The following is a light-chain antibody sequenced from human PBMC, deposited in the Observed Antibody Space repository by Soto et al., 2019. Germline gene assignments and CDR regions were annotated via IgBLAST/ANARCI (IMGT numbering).Light chain of an antibody. Sequence: EIVLTQSPGTLSVSPVERATVSCRASQTVSSGFLAWYQQKVGQAPRLLIYGASTRATGIPDRSSGSGSGTDFTLTISRLEPEDFAVYYCQQYNNWPPWTFGQGTKVDIK. V-gene: IGKV3-20*01. CDR2: GAS. CDR1: QTVSSGF. CDR3: QQYNNWPPWT. J-gene: IGKJ1*01.